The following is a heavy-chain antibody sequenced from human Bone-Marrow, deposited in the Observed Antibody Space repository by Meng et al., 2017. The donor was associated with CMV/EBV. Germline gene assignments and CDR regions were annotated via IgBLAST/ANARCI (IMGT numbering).Heavy chain of an antibody. Sequence: ASVKVSCKASGYTFTGYYMHWVRQAPGQGLEWMGWINPNSGGTNYAQKLQGRVTMTTDTSTSTAYMELRSLRSDDTAVYYCARDQWLSTPSYYYYYGMDVWGQGTTVTVSS. CDR1: GYTFTGYY. CDR3: ARDQWLSTPSYYYYYGMDV. CDR2: INPNSGGT. J-gene: IGHJ6*02. V-gene: IGHV1-2*02. D-gene: IGHD3-22*01.